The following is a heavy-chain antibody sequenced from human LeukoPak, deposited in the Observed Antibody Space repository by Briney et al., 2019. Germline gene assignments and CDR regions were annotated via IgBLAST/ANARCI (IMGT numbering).Heavy chain of an antibody. CDR1: GYRFTSYW. CDR2: IYPGDSDT. J-gene: IGHJ4*02. D-gene: IGHD4-23*01. V-gene: IGHV5-51*01. Sequence: GGSLKISCKGSGYRFTSYWIGWGRQMPGKGLEGVGIIYPGDSDTRYSPSFQGQVTISADKSISTAYLQWSSLKASDTAMYYCARRERFLKNSAFDYWGQGTLVTVSS. CDR3: ARRERFLKNSAFDY.